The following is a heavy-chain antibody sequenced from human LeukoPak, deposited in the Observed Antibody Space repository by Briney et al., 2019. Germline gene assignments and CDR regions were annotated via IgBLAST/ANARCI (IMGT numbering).Heavy chain of an antibody. CDR3: ARRAGAYSHPYDY. CDR2: IYSGGST. Sequence: GGSLRLSCVAFGFTFSNYAMNWVRQAPGKGLEWVSFIYSGGSTHYSDSVKGRFTISRDNSKNTLYLQMNSLRAEDTAVYYCARRAGAYSHPYDYWGQGTLVTVSS. D-gene: IGHD4/OR15-4a*01. CDR1: GFTFSNYA. V-gene: IGHV3-53*01. J-gene: IGHJ4*02.